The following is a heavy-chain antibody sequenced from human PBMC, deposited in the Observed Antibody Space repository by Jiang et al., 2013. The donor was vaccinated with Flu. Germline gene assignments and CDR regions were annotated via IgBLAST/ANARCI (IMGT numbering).Heavy chain of an antibody. D-gene: IGHD3-10*01. CDR3: TRGDYYGSGSPSSWFDP. CDR2: IYYSGST. Sequence: LLKPSETLSLTCTVSGGSISSSSYYWGWIRQPPGKGLEWIGSIYYSGSTYYNPSLKSRVTISVDTSKNQFSLKLSSVTAADTAVYYCTRGDYYGSGSPSSWFDPWGQGTLVTVSS. J-gene: IGHJ5*02. V-gene: IGHV4-39*01. CDR1: GGSISSSSYY.